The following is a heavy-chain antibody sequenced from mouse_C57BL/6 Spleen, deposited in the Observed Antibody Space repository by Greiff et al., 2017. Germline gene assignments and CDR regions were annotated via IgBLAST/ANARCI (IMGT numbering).Heavy chain of an antibody. Sequence: EVKLLVSGGGLVKPGGSLKLSCAASGFTFSDYGMHWVRQAPEKGLEWVAYISSGSSTIYYADTVKGRFTISRDNAKNTLFLQMTSLRSEDTAMYYWARGRLGYDYDGNYFDYWGQGTTLTVSS. D-gene: IGHD2-4*01. V-gene: IGHV5-17*01. CDR2: ISSGSSTI. CDR3: ARGRLGYDYDGNYFDY. CDR1: GFTFSDYG. J-gene: IGHJ2*01.